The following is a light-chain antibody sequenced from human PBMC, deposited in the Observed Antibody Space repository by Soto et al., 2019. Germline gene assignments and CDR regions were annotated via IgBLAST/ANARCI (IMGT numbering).Light chain of an antibody. CDR3: QQYNNWLRT. Sequence: EIAMTQSPATLSVSPGERATLSCRASQSVSSNLAWYQHKPGQAPRLLIYGASTRATGIPARFSGSGSGTEFTLTISSLQSEDFAVYYCQQYNNWLRTFGQGTKVDIK. CDR1: QSVSSN. V-gene: IGKV3-15*01. CDR2: GAS. J-gene: IGKJ1*01.